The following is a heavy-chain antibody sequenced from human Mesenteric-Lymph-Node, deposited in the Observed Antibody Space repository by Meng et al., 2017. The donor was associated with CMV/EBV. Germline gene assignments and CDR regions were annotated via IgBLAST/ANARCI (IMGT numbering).Heavy chain of an antibody. Sequence: GGSLRLSCAASGFTFSSYEMNWVRQAPGKGLEWVSYISSSGSTIYYADSVKGRFTISRDNAKNTVYLQMNSLRAEDTAAYYCARDLDVVVVPAALGYWGQGTLVTVSS. CDR1: GFTFSSYE. CDR3: ARDLDVVVVPAALGY. CDR2: ISSSGSTI. V-gene: IGHV3-48*03. D-gene: IGHD2-2*03. J-gene: IGHJ4*02.